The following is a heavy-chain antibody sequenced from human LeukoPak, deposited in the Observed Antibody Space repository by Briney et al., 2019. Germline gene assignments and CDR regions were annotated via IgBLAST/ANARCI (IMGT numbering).Heavy chain of an antibody. Sequence: PGRSLRLACAASGFTFSSYAMSWVRQAPGKGLEWVSAISGSGGSTYYADSVKGRFTISRDNSKNTLYLQMNSLRAEDTAVYYCAKYDSSGYFSGMDVWGQGTTVTVSS. J-gene: IGHJ6*02. V-gene: IGHV3-23*01. CDR2: ISGSGGST. CDR1: GFTFSSYA. CDR3: AKYDSSGYFSGMDV. D-gene: IGHD3-22*01.